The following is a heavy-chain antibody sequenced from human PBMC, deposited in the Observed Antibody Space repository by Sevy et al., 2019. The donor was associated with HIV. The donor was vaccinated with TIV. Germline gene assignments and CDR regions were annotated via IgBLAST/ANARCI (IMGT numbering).Heavy chain of an antibody. J-gene: IGHJ6*02. CDR3: ANSRGRYEGSSWLYYYYIMDV. Sequence: GGSLRLSCVAAGLSFSRHGMHWARQAPGKGLEWVAVISNDGSGKEYAESVKGRFTVSRDNSKDTVYLQMNSLRRDDTAVYYCANSRGRYEGSSWLYYYYIMDVWGQGTTVTVSS. CDR2: ISNDGSGK. D-gene: IGHD2-2*01. V-gene: IGHV3-30*18. CDR1: GLSFSRHG.